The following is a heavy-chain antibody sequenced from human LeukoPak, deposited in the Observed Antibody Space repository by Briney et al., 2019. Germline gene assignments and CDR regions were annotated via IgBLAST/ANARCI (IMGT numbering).Heavy chain of an antibody. CDR3: ARYYGSGTLADY. CDR2: IYYSGST. Sequence: PSETLSLTCTVSGGSISSSSYYWGWIRQPPGKGLEWIGSIYYSGSTYYNPPLKSRVTISVDTSKNQFSLKLSSVTAADTAVYYCARYYGSGTLADYWGQGTLVTVSS. CDR1: GGSISSSSYY. J-gene: IGHJ4*02. D-gene: IGHD3-10*01. V-gene: IGHV4-39*01.